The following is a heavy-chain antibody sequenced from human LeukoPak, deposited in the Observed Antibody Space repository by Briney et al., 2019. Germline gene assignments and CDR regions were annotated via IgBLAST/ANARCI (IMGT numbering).Heavy chain of an antibody. J-gene: IGHJ6*02. V-gene: IGHV3-43*02. CDR1: GIAFENYA. CDR3: AKGFSILTSKHYFYYHGFDV. D-gene: IGHD3-9*01. CDR2: IGEDSSTT. Sequence: PGGSLRLSCAASGIAFENYAMNWVRQAPGKGLEWVSLIGEDSSTTWYADSVKGRFTISRDNGKNSLYLHMNSLRPEDTALYYCAKGFSILTSKHYFYYHGFDVWGQGTPVTVSS.